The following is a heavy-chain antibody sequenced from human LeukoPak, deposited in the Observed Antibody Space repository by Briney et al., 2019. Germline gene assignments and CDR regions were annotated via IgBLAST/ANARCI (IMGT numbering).Heavy chain of an antibody. Sequence: PGGSLRLSCAASGFTFSSYGMHWVRQAPGKGLEWVAVIWYDGSNKYYADSVKGRFTISRDNSKNTLYLQMNSLRAEDTAVYYCARDGVTIFGMVRNYGMDVWGQGTTVTVSS. V-gene: IGHV3-33*01. CDR3: ARDGVTIFGMVRNYGMDV. D-gene: IGHD3-3*01. CDR2: IWYDGSNK. CDR1: GFTFSSYG. J-gene: IGHJ6*02.